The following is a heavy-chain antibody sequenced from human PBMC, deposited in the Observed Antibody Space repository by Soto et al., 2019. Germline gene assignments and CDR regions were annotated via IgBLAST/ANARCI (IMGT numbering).Heavy chain of an antibody. CDR2: IIPYYNTL. Sequence: QAQVVQSGAEVRKPGSSVKLSCKASEGTFNSYAIAWVRQAPGQGLEWMVGIIPYYNTLNYAQKFQDRATITADDSTNTVYMELSSLSSDDTAVYFGASGASRWYPYFFDSWAQGTLVTVSS. D-gene: IGHD6-13*01. V-gene: IGHV1-69*01. CDR3: ASGASRWYPYFFDS. J-gene: IGHJ4*02. CDR1: EGTFNSYA.